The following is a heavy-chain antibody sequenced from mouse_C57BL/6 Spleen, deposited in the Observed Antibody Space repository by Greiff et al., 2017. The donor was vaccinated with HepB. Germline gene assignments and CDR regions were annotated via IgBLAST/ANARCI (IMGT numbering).Heavy chain of an antibody. D-gene: IGHD2-5*01. V-gene: IGHV1-26*01. CDR1: GYTFTDYY. CDR2: INPNNGGT. Sequence: QLQQSGPELVKPGASVKISCKASGYTFTDYYMNWVKQSHGKSLEWIGDINPNNGGTSYNQKFKGKATLTVDKSSSTAYMELRSLTSEDSAVYYCAREEDYSNYPFAYWGQGTLVTVSA. J-gene: IGHJ3*01. CDR3: AREEDYSNYPFAY.